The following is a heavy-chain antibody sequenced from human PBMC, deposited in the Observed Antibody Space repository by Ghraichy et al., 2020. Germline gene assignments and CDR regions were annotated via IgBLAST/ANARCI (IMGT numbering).Heavy chain of an antibody. CDR1: GFIYSTYS. Sequence: GESLNISCAASGFIYSTYSMNWVRQAPGKGLEWVAAISNSGTYIYYADSVKGRFTISRDNAKNSLYLQMNSLRVEDTAIYYCAKEGTSAWYNKWGQGTLVTVSS. V-gene: IGHV3-21*01. CDR2: ISNSGTYI. D-gene: IGHD6-19*01. CDR3: AKEGTSAWYNK. J-gene: IGHJ4*02.